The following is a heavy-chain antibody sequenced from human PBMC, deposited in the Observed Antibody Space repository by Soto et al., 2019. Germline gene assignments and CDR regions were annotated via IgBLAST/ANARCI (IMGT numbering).Heavy chain of an antibody. D-gene: IGHD4-17*01. J-gene: IGHJ4*02. V-gene: IGHV1-46*01. Sequence: EASVKVSCKASGYTFTSYYMHWVRQAPGQGLEWMGIINPSGGSTSYAQKFQGRVTMTRDTSTSTVYMELSSLRSEDTAVYYCASETSLLYGDPRYFDYWGQGTLVTVSS. CDR2: INPSGGST. CDR3: ASETSLLYGDPRYFDY. CDR1: GYTFTSYY.